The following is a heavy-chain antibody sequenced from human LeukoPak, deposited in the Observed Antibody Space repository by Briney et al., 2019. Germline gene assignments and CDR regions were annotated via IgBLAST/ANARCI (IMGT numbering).Heavy chain of an antibody. CDR1: GYTFTSYG. D-gene: IGHD6-13*01. CDR3: ARAAAAAGTSAFDI. CDR2: ISAYNGNT. V-gene: IGHV1-18*01. Sequence: ASVKASCKASGYTFTSYGISWVRQAPGQGLEWMGWISAYNGNTNYAQKLQGSVTMTTDTSTSTAYMELRSLRSDDTAVYYCARAAAAAGTSAFDIWGQGTMVTVSS. J-gene: IGHJ3*02.